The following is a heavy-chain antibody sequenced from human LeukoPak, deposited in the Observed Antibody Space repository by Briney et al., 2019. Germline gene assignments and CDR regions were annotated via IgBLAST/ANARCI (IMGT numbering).Heavy chain of an antibody. Sequence: GGSLRLSCAASGFSFSSYEMNWVRQAPGKGLEWVSYIGSSGSTVYYADSVKGRFTTSRDNAKNSLYLQMNSLRDEDTAVYYRARDTPLYADSPDAFDIWGQGTMVTVSS. CDR3: ARDTPLYADSPDAFDI. CDR2: IGSSGSTV. CDR1: GFSFSSYE. V-gene: IGHV3-48*03. D-gene: IGHD2/OR15-2a*01. J-gene: IGHJ3*02.